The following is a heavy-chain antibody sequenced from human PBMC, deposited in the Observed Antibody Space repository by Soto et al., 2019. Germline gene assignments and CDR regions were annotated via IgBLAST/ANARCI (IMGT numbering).Heavy chain of an antibody. D-gene: IGHD5-12*01. CDR1: GYTFTSYG. V-gene: IGHV1-18*04. Sequence: SSVKVSCKASGYTFTSYGISWVRQAPGQGLEWMGWISAYNGNTNYAQNLQGRVTMTTDTSTSTAYRELRTLRSDDTAVYYCARRGSGYDLYWGQGTLVTVSS. CDR3: ARRGSGYDLY. J-gene: IGHJ4*02. CDR2: ISAYNGNT.